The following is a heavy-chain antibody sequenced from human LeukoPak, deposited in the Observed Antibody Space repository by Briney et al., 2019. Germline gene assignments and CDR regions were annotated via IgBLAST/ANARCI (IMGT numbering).Heavy chain of an antibody. Sequence: SETLSLTCTVSGGSISSYYWSWIRQPPGKGPEWIGYIYYSGSTNYNPSLKSRVTISVDTSKNQFSLKLSSVTAADTAVYYCASMVGEGYFDYWGQGTLVTVSS. V-gene: IGHV4-59*08. CDR3: ASMVGEGYFDY. CDR2: IYYSGST. CDR1: GGSISSYY. J-gene: IGHJ4*02. D-gene: IGHD3-16*01.